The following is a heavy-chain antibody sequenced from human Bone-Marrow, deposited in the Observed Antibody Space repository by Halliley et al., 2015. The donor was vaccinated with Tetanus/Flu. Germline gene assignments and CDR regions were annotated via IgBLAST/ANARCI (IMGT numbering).Heavy chain of an antibody. Sequence: GLEWVSVIYSGGSTSYTDPVKGRFTISRDNAKNSLFLQMDSLSAEDSAVYYCARELTPYYFDYWGQGTLVTASS. J-gene: IGHJ4*02. CDR3: ARELTPYYFDY. CDR2: IYSGGST. V-gene: IGHV3-53*01.